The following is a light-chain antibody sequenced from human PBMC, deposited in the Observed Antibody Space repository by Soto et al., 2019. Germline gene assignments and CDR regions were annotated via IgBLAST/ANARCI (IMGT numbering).Light chain of an antibody. J-gene: IGKJ4*02. CDR3: QQYDSSST. Sequence: TLSASVGDRVTITCRASQNIRSWLAWYQQKPGKAPRLLIYKASSLESGVPSRFSGSGSGTEFTLTISSLQPDDSATYYCQQYDSSSTFGGGTKVDIK. V-gene: IGKV1-5*03. CDR2: KAS. CDR1: QNIRSW.